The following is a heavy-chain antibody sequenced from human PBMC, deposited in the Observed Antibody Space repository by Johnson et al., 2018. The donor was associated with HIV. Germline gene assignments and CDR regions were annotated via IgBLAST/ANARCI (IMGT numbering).Heavy chain of an antibody. D-gene: IGHD4-23*01. V-gene: IGHV3-30*18. CDR3: AKDVSVVTPSGSFDI. CDR1: GFTFSNYD. Sequence: QMQLVESGGGVVQPVRSLRLSCAASGFTFSNYDIHWVRQPPGKGLEWVAVISSDGSNKYYFDSVKGRFTISRDNAKNTLYLQMNSLRAEDTAVYYCAKDVSVVTPSGSFDIWGQGTRVTVSS. J-gene: IGHJ3*02. CDR2: ISSDGSNK.